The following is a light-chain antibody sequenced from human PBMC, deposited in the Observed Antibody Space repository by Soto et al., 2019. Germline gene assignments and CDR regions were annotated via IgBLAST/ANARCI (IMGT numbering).Light chain of an antibody. CDR3: QQSYSSPLT. CDR1: QTISSW. Sequence: DIQMTQSPSTLPASVGDRVTITCRASQTISSWLAWYQQKPGTAPKLLIYASYTLQSGVPSRFSGRGSGSDFTLTISSLQPEDFATYSCQQSYSSPLTFAQGTKVDIK. V-gene: IGKV1-39*01. J-gene: IGKJ1*01. CDR2: ASY.